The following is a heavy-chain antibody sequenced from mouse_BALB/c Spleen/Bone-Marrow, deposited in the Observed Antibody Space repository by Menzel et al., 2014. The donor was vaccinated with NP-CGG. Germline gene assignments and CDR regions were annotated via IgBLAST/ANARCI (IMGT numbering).Heavy chain of an antibody. CDR2: ISGDGRYT. Sequence: EVKLVESGGGLVKSGGSLKLSCAASGFSFSNYGMSWVRQTPEKRLELVATISGDGRYTFYSDSVKGRFTISRDNAKNNLYLQLSSLRSEDTALYYCARHAYYDQTEVSFVYWGQGTLVTVSA. V-gene: IGHV5-9-2*01. CDR3: ARHAYYDQTEVSFVY. J-gene: IGHJ3*01. CDR1: GFSFSNYG. D-gene: IGHD2-4*01.